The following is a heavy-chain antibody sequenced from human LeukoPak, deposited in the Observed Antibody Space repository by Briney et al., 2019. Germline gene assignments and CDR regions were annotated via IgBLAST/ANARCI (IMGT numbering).Heavy chain of an antibody. Sequence: GGSLRLSCVASGLTVSGNSMSWVRQAPGKGLEWASTTNSGGNTYYGDSVRGRFTVSRDNSKNTLYLQMNSLRAEDTAVYYCARVKDPSGLFYWGQGAQVTVSS. CDR3: ARVKDPSGLFY. J-gene: IGHJ4*02. CDR1: GLTVSGNS. D-gene: IGHD2-15*01. V-gene: IGHV3-53*01. CDR2: TNSGGNT.